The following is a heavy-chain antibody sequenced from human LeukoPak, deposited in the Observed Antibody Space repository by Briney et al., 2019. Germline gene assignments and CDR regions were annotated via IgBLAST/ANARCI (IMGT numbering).Heavy chain of an antibody. CDR2: IYDSGST. J-gene: IGHJ6*02. D-gene: IGHD5-18*01. Sequence: PSETLSLTCTVSGGSIRSSYYSWGWIRQPPGKGLEWIGSIYDSGSTYYNPSLKSRVTISVDTSKNQFSLKLNSVTAADTAVYYCAREGYSYGNIIDYYYGMDVWGQGTTVTVSS. V-gene: IGHV4-39*07. CDR3: AREGYSYGNIIDYYYGMDV. CDR1: GGSIRSSYYS.